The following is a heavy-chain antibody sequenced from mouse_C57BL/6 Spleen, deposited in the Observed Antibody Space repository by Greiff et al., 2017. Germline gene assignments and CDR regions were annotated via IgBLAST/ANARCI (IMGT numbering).Heavy chain of an antibody. CDR1: GFTFSDYG. J-gene: IGHJ4*01. D-gene: IGHD5-5*01. CDR3: ARRPLPHAMDY. CDR2: ISNLAYSI. Sequence: EVKLVESGGGLVQPGGSLKLSCAASGFTFSDYGMAWVRQAPRKGPEWVAFISNLAYSIYYADTVTGRFTISRENAKNTLYLEMSSLRSEDTAMYYCARRPLPHAMDYWGQGTSVTVSS. V-gene: IGHV5-15*04.